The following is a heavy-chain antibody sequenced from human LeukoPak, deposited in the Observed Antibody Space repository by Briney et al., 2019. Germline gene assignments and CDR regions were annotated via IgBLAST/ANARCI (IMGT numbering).Heavy chain of an antibody. CDR3: ARGGGSGSIEYFQH. Sequence: GWSLRLYCASSGITFISYWMHWVRHAPATDLVCFSSIDSDVSGSSYADSVKGRFTFSRDNAKNTLYLQMNGLRAEDTAVYFCARGGGSGSIEYFQHWGQGTLVTVSS. V-gene: IGHV3-74*01. D-gene: IGHD3-10*01. J-gene: IGHJ1*01. CDR2: IDSDVSGS. CDR1: GITFISYW.